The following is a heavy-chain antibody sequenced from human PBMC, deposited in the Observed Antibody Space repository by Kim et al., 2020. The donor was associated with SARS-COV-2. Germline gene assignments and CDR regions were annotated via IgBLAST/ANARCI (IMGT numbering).Heavy chain of an antibody. CDR3: ARHGRGSRSLFFDC. D-gene: IGHD6-6*01. V-gene: IGHV4-59*08. CDR1: GGSISSHY. Sequence: SETLSLTCTVSGGSISSHYWNWIRQPPGKGLEWIGYIYYSGSTNYNPSLKSRVTMSVDTSKNQFSLKLSSGTAADTAVYYCARHGRGSRSLFFDCWGQGTLVTVSS. J-gene: IGHJ4*02. CDR2: IYYSGST.